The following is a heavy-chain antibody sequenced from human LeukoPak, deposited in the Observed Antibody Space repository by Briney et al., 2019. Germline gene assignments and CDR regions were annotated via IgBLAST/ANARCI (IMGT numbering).Heavy chain of an antibody. CDR3: VKGNSGTYATYFDS. CDR2: VSWKSHVI. CDR1: GFTFNNA. Sequence: GGSLRLSCLASGFTFNNALHWVRQGPGKGPEWVSGVSWKSHVIDYADSVKGRFTISRDNAKNSLFLEMNSLRPEDTASYYCVKGNSGTYATYFDSWGQGTMVTVAS. V-gene: IGHV3-9*01. J-gene: IGHJ4*02. D-gene: IGHD1-26*01.